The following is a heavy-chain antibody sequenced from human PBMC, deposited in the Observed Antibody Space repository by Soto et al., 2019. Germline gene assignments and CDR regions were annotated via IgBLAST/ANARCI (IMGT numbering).Heavy chain of an antibody. V-gene: IGHV3-30-3*01. D-gene: IGHD3-9*01. Sequence: PGGSLRLSCAASGFTFSSYAMHWVRQAPGKGMEWVAVISYDGSNKYYADSVKGRFTISRDNSKNTLYLQMNSLRAEDTAVYYCARVADRDWLLPTPDYWGQGTLVTVSS. CDR1: GFTFSSYA. CDR3: ARVADRDWLLPTPDY. J-gene: IGHJ4*02. CDR2: ISYDGSNK.